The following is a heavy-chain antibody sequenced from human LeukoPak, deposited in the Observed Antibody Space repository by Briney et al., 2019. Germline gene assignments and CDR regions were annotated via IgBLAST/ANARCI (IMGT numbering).Heavy chain of an antibody. CDR1: GGSISSSSYY. CDR2: MYYSGST. D-gene: IGHD3-9*01. CDR3: ARDPDYDILTGYYTGGFGY. J-gene: IGHJ4*02. V-gene: IGHV4-39*02. Sequence: SETLSLTCTVSGGSISSSSYYWGWIRQPPGKGLEWIGTMYYSGSTYYNPSLKSRVTISVDTSKNQFSLKLSSVTAADTAVYYCARDPDYDILTGYYTGGFGYWGQGTLVTVSS.